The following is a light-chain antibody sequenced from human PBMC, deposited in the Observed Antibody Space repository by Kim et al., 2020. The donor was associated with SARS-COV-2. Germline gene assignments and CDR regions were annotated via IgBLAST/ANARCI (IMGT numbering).Light chain of an antibody. CDR2: DVS. J-gene: IGLJ1*01. Sequence: GQSVTISCTGTSSDVGGYNYVSWYQQHPGKAPKLIIYDVSERPSGVPDRCSGSKSGNTASLTISGLQAEDEADYFCCSYAGNYPYVFGSGTKVTVL. CDR1: SSDVGGYNY. CDR3: CSYAGNYPYV. V-gene: IGLV2-11*01.